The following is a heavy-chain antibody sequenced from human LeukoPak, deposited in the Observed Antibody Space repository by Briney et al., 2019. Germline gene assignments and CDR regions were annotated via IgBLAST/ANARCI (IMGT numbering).Heavy chain of an antibody. D-gene: IGHD3-10*01. CDR3: GRNYYGSVDY. Sequence: GGSLRLSCAASGFTFSSQWMHWVSQAPGNGLVWVSRISGDGSTATYADSVKGRFTISRDNAMNTLYLQMNSLRAEDTAVYYCGRNYYGSVDYWGQGTLVTVSS. V-gene: IGHV3-74*01. CDR2: ISGDGSTA. CDR1: GFTFSSQW. J-gene: IGHJ4*02.